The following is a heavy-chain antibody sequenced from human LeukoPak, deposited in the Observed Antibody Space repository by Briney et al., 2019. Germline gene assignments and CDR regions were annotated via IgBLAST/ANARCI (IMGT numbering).Heavy chain of an antibody. CDR3: AGDSGNSAFDY. J-gene: IGHJ4*02. V-gene: IGHV4-31*03. D-gene: IGHD4-23*01. Sequence: SETLSLTCTVSGGSIISGAYYWSWIRQHPGKGLEWIAYVHYSGSTYYNPSLKSRFTISVDTSQNQFSLKLRSVTAADTAVYYCAGDSGNSAFDYWGQGTLVTVSS. CDR2: VHYSGST. CDR1: GGSIISGAYY.